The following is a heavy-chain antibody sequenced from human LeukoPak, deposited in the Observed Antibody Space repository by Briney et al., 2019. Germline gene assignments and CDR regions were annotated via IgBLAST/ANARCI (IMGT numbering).Heavy chain of an antibody. Sequence: GGSLRLSCAASGFTVSSNYMSWVRQAPGKGLEWVSVIYSGGTTNYADSVKGRFTISRDNAKNSLYLQMNSLRAEDTAVYYCARTTYFDYWGQGTLVTVSS. CDR2: IYSGGTT. J-gene: IGHJ4*02. CDR3: ARTTYFDY. D-gene: IGHD2/OR15-2a*01. V-gene: IGHV3-53*01. CDR1: GFTVSSNY.